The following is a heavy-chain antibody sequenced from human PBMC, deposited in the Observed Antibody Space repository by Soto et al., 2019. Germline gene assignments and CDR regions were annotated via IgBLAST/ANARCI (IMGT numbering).Heavy chain of an antibody. Sequence: SVEVSWKASGGTLSSYASSWVRQANGQGLEWMGGIVPIFGTANYAQKFQGRVTITADESTSTAYMELSSLRSEDTAVYYCASLTVTRSLVWFDPWGQGTLVTVSS. V-gene: IGHV1-69*01. J-gene: IGHJ5*02. CDR1: GGTLSSYA. CDR3: ASLTVTRSLVWFDP. D-gene: IGHD4-4*01. CDR2: IVPIFGTA.